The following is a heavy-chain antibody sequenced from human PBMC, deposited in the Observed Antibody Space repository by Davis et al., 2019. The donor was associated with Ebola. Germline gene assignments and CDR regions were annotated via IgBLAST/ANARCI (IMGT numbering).Heavy chain of an antibody. CDR2: INHSGST. CDR1: GGSFSGYY. CDR3: ARWRFGYDSSGYYHYYYYGMDV. V-gene: IGHV4-34*01. Sequence: PGGSLRLSCAVYGGSFSGYYWSWIRQPPGKGLEWIGEINHSGSTNYNPSLKSRVTISVDTSKNQFSLKLSSVTAADTAVYYCARWRFGYDSSGYYHYYYYGMDVWGQGTTVTVSS. J-gene: IGHJ6*02. D-gene: IGHD3-22*01.